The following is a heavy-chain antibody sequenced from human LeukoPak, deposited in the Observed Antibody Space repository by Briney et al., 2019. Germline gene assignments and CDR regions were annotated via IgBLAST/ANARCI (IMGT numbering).Heavy chain of an antibody. J-gene: IGHJ4*02. V-gene: IGHV3-7*01. CDR1: GFTFSSHS. Sequence: PGGSLRLSCEASGFTFSSHSMNWVRQAPGKGLEWVANIKQDGSEKYYVDSVKGRFTISRDNAKNSLYLQMNSLRAEDTAVYYCARDDDWNYEDYWGQGTLVTVSS. D-gene: IGHD1-7*01. CDR3: ARDDDWNYEDY. CDR2: IKQDGSEK.